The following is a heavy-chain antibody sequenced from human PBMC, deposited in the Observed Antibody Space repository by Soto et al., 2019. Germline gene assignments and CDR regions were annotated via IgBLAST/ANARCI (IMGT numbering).Heavy chain of an antibody. CDR2: IYYSGST. CDR1: GGSISSSSYF. V-gene: IGHV4-39*01. CDR3: ASDYSSDFFDY. J-gene: IGHJ4*02. Sequence: SETLSLTCSVSGGSISSSSYFWGWIRQPPGKGLEWIGSIYYSGSTYYNPSLKSRVTVSVDTSKNQFSLKLSSVTAADTAVYYCASDYSSDFFDYWGQGTLVTVSS. D-gene: IGHD2-15*01.